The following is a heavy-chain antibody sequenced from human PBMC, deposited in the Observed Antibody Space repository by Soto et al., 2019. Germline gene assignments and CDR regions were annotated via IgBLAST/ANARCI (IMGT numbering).Heavy chain of an antibody. J-gene: IGHJ6*02. CDR2: IWYDGSNK. D-gene: IGHD6-6*01. V-gene: IGHV3-33*01. CDR3: ARDSSSSTYYYYGMDV. Sequence: QVQLVESGGGVVQPGRSLRLSCAASGFTFSSYGMHWVRQAPGKGLEWVAVIWYDGSNKYYADSVKGRFTISRDNSKNTLYLQMNTLRAEDTAVYHCARDSSSSTYYYYGMDVWGQGTTVTVSS. CDR1: GFTFSSYG.